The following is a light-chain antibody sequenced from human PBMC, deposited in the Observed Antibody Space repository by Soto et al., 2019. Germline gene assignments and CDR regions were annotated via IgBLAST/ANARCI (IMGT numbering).Light chain of an antibody. CDR2: KAS. Sequence: DIQMTQSPSTLSASVGDRVTITCRASQSISSWLAWYQQKPGKAPKLLIYKASSLESGVPSRCSGSGSGTDFTLTISRLQPDDFATYYCQQYNSYWTFGQGTKVEIK. CDR3: QQYNSYWT. V-gene: IGKV1-5*03. CDR1: QSISSW. J-gene: IGKJ1*01.